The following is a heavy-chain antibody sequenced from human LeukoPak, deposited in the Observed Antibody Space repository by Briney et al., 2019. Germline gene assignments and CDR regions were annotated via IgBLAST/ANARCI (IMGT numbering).Heavy chain of an antibody. CDR3: ATDRDCSGTSCYTGAFRYYYYYGMDV. CDR1: GFTFSSYA. D-gene: IGHD2-2*02. Sequence: GGSLRLSCAASGFTFSSYAMSWVRQAPGKGLEWVSAISGSGGSTYYADSVKGRFTISRDNAKNSLYLQMNSLRAEDTAVYYCATDRDCSGTSCYTGAFRYYYYYGMDVWGQGTTVTVSS. V-gene: IGHV3-23*01. CDR2: ISGSGGST. J-gene: IGHJ6*02.